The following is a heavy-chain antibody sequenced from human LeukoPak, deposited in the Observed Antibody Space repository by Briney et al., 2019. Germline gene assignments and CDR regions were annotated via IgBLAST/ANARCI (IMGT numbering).Heavy chain of an antibody. D-gene: IGHD3-16*01. J-gene: IGHJ2*01. Sequence: GGSLRLSCAASGFNFRKFAMNWVRPPPGKGLEWVSGLGGSGESTFHADTVKGRFTISRDNSKNMLYLQMDSLRGEDTAMYYCAKVLSDWYFDLWGPGTLVTVSS. CDR3: AKVLSDWYFDL. CDR1: GFNFRKFA. CDR2: LGGSGEST. V-gene: IGHV3-23*01.